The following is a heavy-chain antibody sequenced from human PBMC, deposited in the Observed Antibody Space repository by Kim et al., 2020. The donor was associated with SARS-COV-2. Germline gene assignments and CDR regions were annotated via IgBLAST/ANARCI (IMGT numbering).Heavy chain of an antibody. J-gene: IGHJ4*02. CDR3: AITSFDWLLSEADY. D-gene: IGHD3-9*01. CDR2: ISGSGGST. Sequence: GGSLRLSCAASGFTFSSYAMSWVRQAPGKGLEWVSAISGSGGSTYYADSVKGRFTISRDNSKNTLYLQMNSLRAEDTAVYYCAITSFDWLLSEADYWGQGTLVTVSS. CDR1: GFTFSSYA. V-gene: IGHV3-23*01.